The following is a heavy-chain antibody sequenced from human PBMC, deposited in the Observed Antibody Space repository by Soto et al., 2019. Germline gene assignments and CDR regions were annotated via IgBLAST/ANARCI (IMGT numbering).Heavy chain of an antibody. CDR3: ARDSYYDTLTGYSRNSFDI. J-gene: IGHJ3*02. CDR1: GYTFTGYY. V-gene: IGHV1-2*02. CDR2: INANSGGT. D-gene: IGHD3-9*01. Sequence: QVQLVQSGAEVKKPGASVKVSCKASGYTFTGYYMHWVRQAPGQGLEWMGWINANSGGTNYAQKFQGRVTMTSDTSISTAYMELSRLRSDDTAVYYCARDSYYDTLTGYSRNSFDIWGQGTMVTVSS.